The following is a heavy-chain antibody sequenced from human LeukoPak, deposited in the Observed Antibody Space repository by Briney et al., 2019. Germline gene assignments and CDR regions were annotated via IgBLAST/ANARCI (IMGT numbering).Heavy chain of an antibody. CDR2: INHSGST. J-gene: IGHJ2*01. CDR3: ARLGYDSSGYYPGNWYFDL. V-gene: IGHV4-34*01. D-gene: IGHD3-22*01. CDR1: GGSFSGYY. Sequence: PSETLSLTCAVYGGSFSGYYWSWIRQPPGKGLEWIGEINHSGSTNYNPSLKSRVTISVDTSKNQFSLKLSSVTAADTAVYYCARLGYDSSGYYPGNWYFDLWGRGTLVTVSS.